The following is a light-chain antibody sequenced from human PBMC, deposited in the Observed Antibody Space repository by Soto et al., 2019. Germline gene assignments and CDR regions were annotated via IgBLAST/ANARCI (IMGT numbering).Light chain of an antibody. CDR3: QQSYINPRT. Sequence: DIQMTQSPPSLSASVGDRVTITCRSSQSINTYLNWYQQKPGKAPHLLIYTASSLQTGVPSRFSGSGSGTDFTLTITSLQPEDFATYYCQQSYINPRTFGQGTKVEIK. CDR2: TAS. CDR1: QSINTY. J-gene: IGKJ1*01. V-gene: IGKV1-39*01.